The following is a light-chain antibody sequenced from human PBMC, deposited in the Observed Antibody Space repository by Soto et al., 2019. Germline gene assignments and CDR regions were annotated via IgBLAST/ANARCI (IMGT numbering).Light chain of an antibody. CDR1: QSVSSNY. V-gene: IGKV3-20*01. CDR3: QDYGSSRT. J-gene: IGKJ1*01. CDR2: GAS. Sequence: EIVMTQSPGTLSLSPGERATLSCRASQSVSSNYLAWYQQKPGQAPRLLIYGASSRATGIPDRFSGSGSGTDFTLTISRLEPEDFAVYFCQDYGSSRTFGQGTKVGIK.